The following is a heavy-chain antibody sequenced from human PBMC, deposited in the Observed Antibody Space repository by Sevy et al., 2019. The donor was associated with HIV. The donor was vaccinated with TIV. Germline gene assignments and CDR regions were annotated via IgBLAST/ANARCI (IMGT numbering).Heavy chain of an antibody. CDR1: GFSFRSYD. Sequence: GGSLRLSCAASGFSFRSYDMHWVRQAPGKGLEWVAVISYDGSNKYYADSVKGRFTISRDNSKNTLDLQMNSLRAEDTAVYYCARDDSGSYSPKGAYGMDVWGQGTTVTVSS. J-gene: IGHJ6*02. V-gene: IGHV3-30*03. CDR2: ISYDGSNK. CDR3: ARDDSGSYSPKGAYGMDV. D-gene: IGHD3-10*01.